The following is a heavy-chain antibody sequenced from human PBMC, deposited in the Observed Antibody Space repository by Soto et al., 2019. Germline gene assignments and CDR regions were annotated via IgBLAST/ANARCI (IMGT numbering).Heavy chain of an antibody. J-gene: IGHJ4*02. D-gene: IGHD2-15*01. CDR3: LCECGGCYTVRLYY. CDR2: ISASSSTI. CDR1: GFTFSHAW. V-gene: IGHV3-48*01. Sequence: GGSLRLSCAASGFTFSHAWITWVRKAPGKGLEWVSYISASSSTIFYADSVEGRCTISRDTAKNSLYLQMNSLRAEERAVYECLCECGGCYTVRLYYWGQGTLVPVSS.